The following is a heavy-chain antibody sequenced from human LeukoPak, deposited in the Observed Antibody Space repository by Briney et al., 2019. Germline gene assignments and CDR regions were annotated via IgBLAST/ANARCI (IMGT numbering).Heavy chain of an antibody. Sequence: GGSLRLSCAASGVTFSSYWMSWVRQAPGKGLEWVANIKQDGSEKYYVDSVKGRFTISRDNAKNSLYLQMNSLRAEDTAVYYCARRLLWFGANWFDPWGQGTLVTVSS. CDR2: IKQDGSEK. CDR3: ARRLLWFGANWFDP. J-gene: IGHJ5*02. V-gene: IGHV3-7*01. CDR1: GVTFSSYW. D-gene: IGHD3-10*01.